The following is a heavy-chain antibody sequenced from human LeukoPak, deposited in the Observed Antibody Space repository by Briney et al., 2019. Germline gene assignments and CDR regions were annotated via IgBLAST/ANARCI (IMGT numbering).Heavy chain of an antibody. J-gene: IGHJ4*02. D-gene: IGHD5-24*01. Sequence: PSETLSLTCAVYGGSFSGYYWSWIRQPPGKGLEWIGEINHSGSTYYNPSLKSRVTISVDRSKNQFSLKLSSVTAADTAVYYCARSVKWLHTDYWGQGTLVTVSS. CDR1: GGSFSGYY. CDR3: ARSVKWLHTDY. V-gene: IGHV4-34*01. CDR2: INHSGST.